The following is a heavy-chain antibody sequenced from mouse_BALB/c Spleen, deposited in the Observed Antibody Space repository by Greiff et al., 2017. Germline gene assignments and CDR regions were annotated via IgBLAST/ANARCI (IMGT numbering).Heavy chain of an antibody. D-gene: IGHD2-3*01. Sequence: LVESGAELAKPGASVKMSCKASGYTFTSYWMHWVKQRPGQGLEWIGYINPSTGYTEYNQKFKDKATLTADKSSSTAYMQLSSLTSEDSAVYYCARGYSRFYAMDYWGQGTSVTVSS. CDR2: INPSTGYT. CDR1: GYTFTSYW. V-gene: IGHV1-7*01. J-gene: IGHJ4*01. CDR3: ARGYSRFYAMDY.